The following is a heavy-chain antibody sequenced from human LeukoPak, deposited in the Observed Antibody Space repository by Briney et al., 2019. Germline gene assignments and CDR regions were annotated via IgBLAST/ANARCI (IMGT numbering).Heavy chain of an antibody. V-gene: IGHV4-4*07. CDR2: IHSGGTT. D-gene: IGHD2-2*01. CDR3: ARRASHIVVVPAGRDYYYYYMDV. CDR1: GGSMNNDY. J-gene: IGHJ6*03. Sequence: SETLSLTCTVSGGSMNNDYFTWIRQPAGKGLEWIGRIHSGGTTNYNPSLKSRVTMSVDTSKNQFSLKLSSVTAADTAVYYCARRASHIVVVPAGRDYYYYYMDVWGKGTTVTVSS.